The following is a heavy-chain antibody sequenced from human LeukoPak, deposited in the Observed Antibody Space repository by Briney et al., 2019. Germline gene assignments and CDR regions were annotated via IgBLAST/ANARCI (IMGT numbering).Heavy chain of an antibody. CDR3: AVTPHYDILTGLDY. CDR2: INPNSGGT. D-gene: IGHD3-9*01. CDR1: GYTFTGYY. J-gene: IGHJ4*02. Sequence: ASVKVSCKASGYTFTGYYMHWVRQAPGQGLEWMGWINPNSGGTNYAQKFQGRVTMTRDTSIGTAYMELSRLRSDDTAVYYCAVTPHYDILTGLDYWGQGTLVTVSS. V-gene: IGHV1-2*02.